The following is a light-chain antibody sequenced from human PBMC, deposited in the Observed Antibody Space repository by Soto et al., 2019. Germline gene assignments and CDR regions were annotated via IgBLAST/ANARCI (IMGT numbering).Light chain of an antibody. Sequence: DIVMTQTPLSLTVTPGEPASISCRPSQSLLDSDDGNTYLDWYLQKPGQSPQLLIYTVSYRASGVPDRFSSSGSGTDFTLKISRVGAEVVGVYYCMYRIEVPLQFGGGTMVDIK. CDR3: MYRIEVPLQ. V-gene: IGKV2-40*01. CDR2: TVS. CDR1: QSLLDSDDGNTY. J-gene: IGKJ4*01.